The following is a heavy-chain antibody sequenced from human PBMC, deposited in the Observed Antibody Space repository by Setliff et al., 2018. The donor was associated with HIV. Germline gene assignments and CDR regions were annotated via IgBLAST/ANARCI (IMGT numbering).Heavy chain of an antibody. CDR1: GFTFNSYC. CDR2: VKEDGSEK. CDR3: AHDSRIAEYFQH. V-gene: IGHV3-7*01. D-gene: IGHD4-4*01. Sequence: PGGSLRLSCVAAGFTFNSYCLSWVRQAPGKGLEWVASVKEDGSEKYYVDSVKGRFTISRDNSKKTLYLQMSSLRAEDTALYYCAHDSRIAEYFQHWGQGTLVTVSS. J-gene: IGHJ1*01.